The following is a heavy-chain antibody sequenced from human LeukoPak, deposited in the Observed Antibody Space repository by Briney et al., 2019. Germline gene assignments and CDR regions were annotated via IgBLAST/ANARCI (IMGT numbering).Heavy chain of an antibody. J-gene: IGHJ6*03. CDR3: AKSAVVAAKVYYYMDV. CDR1: GFTFSSYA. CDR2: ISGSGGST. Sequence: PGGSLRLSCAASGFTFSSYAMSWVRQAPGKGLEWVSAISGSGGSTYYADPVKGRFTISRDNSKNTLYLQMNSLRAEDTAVYYCAKSAVVAAKVYYYMDVWGKGTTVTVSS. D-gene: IGHD2-15*01. V-gene: IGHV3-23*01.